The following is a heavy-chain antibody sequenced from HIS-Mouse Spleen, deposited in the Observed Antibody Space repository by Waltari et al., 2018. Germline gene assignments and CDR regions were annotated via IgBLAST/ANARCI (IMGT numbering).Heavy chain of an antibody. CDR1: GWSSGGYY. CDR2: INHSGST. V-gene: IGHV4-34*01. J-gene: IGHJ4*02. Sequence: QVQLQQWGPGLLKPSETLSLPCAALGWSSGGYYWSLLRLPPGKGLEWTGEINHSGSTNYNPSLKSRVTISVDTSKNQFSLKLSSVTAADTAVYYCAREYYYDSSGYYIDYWGQGTLVTVSS. CDR3: AREYYYDSSGYYIDY. D-gene: IGHD3-22*01.